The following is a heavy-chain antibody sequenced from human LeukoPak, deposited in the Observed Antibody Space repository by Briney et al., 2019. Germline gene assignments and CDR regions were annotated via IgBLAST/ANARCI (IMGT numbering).Heavy chain of an antibody. Sequence: GGCLRLSCAASGFTFSSYAMNWVRQAPGKGLEWVSSIRGSGDNTFYADSVKDRFTISRDNSKNTLFLQMNSLRAEDTAVYYCAKGRGTTVTSAANYWGQGTLVTVSS. CDR1: GFTFSSYA. V-gene: IGHV3-23*01. CDR2: IRGSGDNT. J-gene: IGHJ4*02. CDR3: AKGRGTTVTSAANY. D-gene: IGHD4-17*01.